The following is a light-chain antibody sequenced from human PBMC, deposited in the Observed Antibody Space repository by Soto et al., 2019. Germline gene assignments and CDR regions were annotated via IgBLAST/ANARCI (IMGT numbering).Light chain of an antibody. V-gene: IGLV1-40*01. Sequence: QSVLTPPPSVSGAPGQRVTISCTGNSSNIGAGFDVHWYQQLPGTAPKLLIYDNSNRPSGAPDRFSGSKSGTSASLAITGLQAEDGTDYYCQSYDSRLSAVVFGGGTNVTVL. CDR2: DNS. CDR1: SSNIGAGFD. J-gene: IGLJ2*01. CDR3: QSYDSRLSAVV.